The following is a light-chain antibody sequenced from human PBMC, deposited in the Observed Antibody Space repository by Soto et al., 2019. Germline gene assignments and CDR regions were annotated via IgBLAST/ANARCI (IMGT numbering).Light chain of an antibody. V-gene: IGKV3-15*01. CDR3: QQDNDWPPIT. J-gene: IGKJ5*01. CDR2: YAS. CDR1: QSVSNN. Sequence: EIMMTQSPVTLSVSPGERATLSCRASQSVSNNLAWYQQKPGQAPRLLIYYASTRATGIPARFSGSGSGTEFTLTISSLQSEDFALYDCQQDNDWPPITFGQGTRLESK.